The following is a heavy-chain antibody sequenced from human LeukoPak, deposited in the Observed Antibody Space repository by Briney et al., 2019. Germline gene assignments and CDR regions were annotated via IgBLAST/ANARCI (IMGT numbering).Heavy chain of an antibody. CDR3: VRTPPNWGFDY. J-gene: IGHJ4*02. D-gene: IGHD7-27*01. V-gene: IGHV1-8*01. Sequence: ASVKVSCKSSGYTFTSHDINWVRQATGQGLEWMGWMSPNSGDTGYAQKFQGRVTMTSDSSISTAYMELSSLRSEDTAIYYCVRTPPNWGFDYWGQGTLVTVSS. CDR1: GYTFTSHD. CDR2: MSPNSGDT.